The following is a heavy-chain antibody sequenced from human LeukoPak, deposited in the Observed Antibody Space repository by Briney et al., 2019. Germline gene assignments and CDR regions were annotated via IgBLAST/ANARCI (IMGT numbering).Heavy chain of an antibody. D-gene: IGHD6-19*01. CDR2: IYYTGST. CDR1: GASLSTSPYY. Sequence: PSETLSLTCSVSGASLSTSPYYWGWIRQPPGKGLEWIGNIYYTGSTYYNVSLNSRVTISIDTSKNLFSLRLNSMTAADTAVYYCVRGMRYSSGWTLDYWGQGTLVTVSS. CDR3: VRGMRYSSGWTLDY. J-gene: IGHJ4*02. V-gene: IGHV4-39*01.